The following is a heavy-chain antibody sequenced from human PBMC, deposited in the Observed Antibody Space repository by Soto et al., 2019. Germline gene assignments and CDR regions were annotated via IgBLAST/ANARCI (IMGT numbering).Heavy chain of an antibody. D-gene: IGHD2-15*01. J-gene: IGHJ4*02. Sequence: PGGSLRLSCAASGFTFSSYEMNWVRQAPGKGLEWVSYISSSGSTIYYADSVKGRFTISRDNAKNSLYLQMNSLRAEDTAVYYCARPLRYCSGGSCYRAVYHYWGQGT. V-gene: IGHV3-48*03. CDR3: ARPLRYCSGGSCYRAVYHY. CDR2: ISSSGSTI. CDR1: GFTFSSYE.